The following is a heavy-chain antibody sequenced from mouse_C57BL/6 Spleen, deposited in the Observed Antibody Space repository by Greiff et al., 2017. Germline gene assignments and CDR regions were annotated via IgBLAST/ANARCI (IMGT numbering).Heavy chain of an antibody. V-gene: IGHV1-55*01. CDR1: GYPFTSYW. J-gene: IGHJ2*01. Sequence: VQLQQPGAELVKPGASVKLSCKASGYPFTSYWITWVKPRPGQGLEWIGDIYPGSGSTNYNEKFKSKTTLTVDTSSSTAYMQLSSLTSEDSAVYYCASGIYCDYWGQGTTLTVSS. D-gene: IGHD4-1*01. CDR2: IYPGSGST. CDR3: ASGIYCDY.